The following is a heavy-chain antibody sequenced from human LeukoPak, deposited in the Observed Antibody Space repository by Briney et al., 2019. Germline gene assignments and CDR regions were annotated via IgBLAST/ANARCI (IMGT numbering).Heavy chain of an antibody. D-gene: IGHD3-10*01. Sequence: GGALILAFAASGFTFYDDFRSWVRRAPGKGVELGSGINWNGGSTGYADSVKCLFTGSRDNAKTSLYLQMNSLRAEDTALYYCAGTQHHNGNYYGSGSKSYYYYYMDVWGKGTTVTV. CDR3: AGTQHHNGNYYGSGSKSYYYYYMDV. CDR2: INWNGGST. V-gene: IGHV3-20*03. J-gene: IGHJ6*03. CDR1: GFTFYDDF.